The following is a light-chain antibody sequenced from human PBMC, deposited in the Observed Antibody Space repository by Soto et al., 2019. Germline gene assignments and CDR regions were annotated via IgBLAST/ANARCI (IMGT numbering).Light chain of an antibody. Sequence: QSALTQPASVSGSPGQSITISCTGTSSDVGGYDYVSWYQQYPGEAPKLLIYEVTNRPSGVSNRFSGSRSGNTASLTISGLQADDEADYYCCSYTRRSTLSVVFGTGTKLTVL. CDR2: EVT. V-gene: IGLV2-14*01. J-gene: IGLJ1*01. CDR3: CSYTRRSTLSVV. CDR1: SSDVGGYDY.